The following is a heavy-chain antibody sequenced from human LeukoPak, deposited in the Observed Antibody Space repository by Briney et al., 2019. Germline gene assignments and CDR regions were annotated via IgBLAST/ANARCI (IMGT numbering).Heavy chain of an antibody. Sequence: SETLSLTCAVYGGSFSGYYWSWIRQPPGKGLEWIGEINHSGSTNYNPSLKSRVTISVDTSKNQFSLKLSSVTAADTAVYYCARRASTTVTTRYYYYYYMDVWGKGTTVTVSS. J-gene: IGHJ6*03. D-gene: IGHD4-17*01. CDR2: INHSGST. CDR3: ARRASTTVTTRYYYYYYMDV. V-gene: IGHV4-34*01. CDR1: GGSFSGYY.